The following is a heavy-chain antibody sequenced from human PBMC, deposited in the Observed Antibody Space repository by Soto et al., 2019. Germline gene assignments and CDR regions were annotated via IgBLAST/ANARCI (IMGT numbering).Heavy chain of an antibody. V-gene: IGHV3-64D*06. CDR2: ISNNGGST. J-gene: IGHJ4*02. D-gene: IGHD3-10*01. Sequence: GGSLRLSCSASGFTFSTYAMHWVRQAPGKGLEYVSAISNNGGSTYYADSVKGRFTIARDNSKNTLYLQMSSLRTADTAIYYCVKGGITMVRGALFAYWGQGTPVTVSS. CDR1: GFTFSTYA. CDR3: VKGGITMVRGALFAY.